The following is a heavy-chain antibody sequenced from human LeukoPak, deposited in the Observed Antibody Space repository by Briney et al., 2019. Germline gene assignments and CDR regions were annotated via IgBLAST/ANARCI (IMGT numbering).Heavy chain of an antibody. J-gene: IGHJ4*02. Sequence: SVKVSCKASGGTSSSYAISCVRQARGQGLEWMGRIIPILGIANYAQKFQGRVTITADKSTSTAYMELSSLRSEDTAVYYCAAIVATILDYWGQGTLVTVSS. CDR2: IIPILGIA. CDR1: GGTSSSYA. V-gene: IGHV1-69*04. D-gene: IGHD5-12*01. CDR3: AAIVATILDY.